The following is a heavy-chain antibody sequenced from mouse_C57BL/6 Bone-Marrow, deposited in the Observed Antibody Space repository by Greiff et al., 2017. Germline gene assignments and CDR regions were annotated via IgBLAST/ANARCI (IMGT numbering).Heavy chain of an antibody. J-gene: IGHJ3*01. V-gene: IGHV10-1*01. CDR2: IRSKSNNYAT. Sequence: EVKLVESGGGLVQPKGSLKLSCAASGFSFNTYAMNWVRQAPGKGLEWVARIRSKSNNYATYYADSVKDRFTISRDDSESMLYLQMNNVKTEDAAMYYCVSGTYGAYWGQGTLVTVSA. D-gene: IGHD1-1*01. CDR1: GFSFNTYA. CDR3: VSGTYGAY.